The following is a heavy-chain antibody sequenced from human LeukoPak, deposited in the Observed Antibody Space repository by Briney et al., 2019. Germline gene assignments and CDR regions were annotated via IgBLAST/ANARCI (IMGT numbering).Heavy chain of an antibody. Sequence: ASVKVSCKASGYTFTDYGISWLRQAPGEGLDWMGWISTSNGNTHYPQKFQGRVTMTTDTSTSTAYLELRGLKSDDTAVYYCARWHDSRGAVWYYYGMDVWGQGTTVTVSS. CDR2: ISTSNGNT. CDR3: ARWHDSRGAVWYYYGMDV. D-gene: IGHD3-22*01. V-gene: IGHV1-18*01. CDR1: GYTFTDYG. J-gene: IGHJ6*02.